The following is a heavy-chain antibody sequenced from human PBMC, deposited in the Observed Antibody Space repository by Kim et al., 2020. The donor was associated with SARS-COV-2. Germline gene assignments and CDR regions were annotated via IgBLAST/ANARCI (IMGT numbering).Heavy chain of an antibody. CDR3: VKSTLRRGVTLAGNAFYK. CDR1: GFSFNTYA. J-gene: IGHJ1*01. D-gene: IGHD3-10*01. V-gene: IGHV3-23*01. CDR2: MTSSGDAT. Sequence: GGSLRLSCAASGFSFNTYAMTWVRQAPGKGPEWVATMTSSGDATDYSDSVRGRFVISRDNARNMVFLQMNSLRADDTATYYCVKSTLRRGVTLAGNAFYKWGPGSLVSVSS.